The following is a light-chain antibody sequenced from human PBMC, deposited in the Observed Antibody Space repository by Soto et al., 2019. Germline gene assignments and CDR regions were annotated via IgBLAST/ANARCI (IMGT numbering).Light chain of an antibody. V-gene: IGKV3-20*01. CDR3: QQYGSSLFT. CDR1: QSVSNSY. J-gene: IGKJ3*01. CDR2: GAS. Sequence: EIVLTQSPGTLSLSPGERATLSCRASQSVSNSYLAWYQQKPGQAPRFLIYGASSRATGIPDRFSGSGSGTDFTLTISRLEPEDFAVYYCQQYGSSLFTFGPGTKVDIK.